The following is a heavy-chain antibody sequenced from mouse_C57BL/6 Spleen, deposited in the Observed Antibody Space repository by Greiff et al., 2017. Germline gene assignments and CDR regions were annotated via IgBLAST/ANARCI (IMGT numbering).Heavy chain of an antibody. D-gene: IGHD3-1*01. CDR1: GYTFTSYW. CDR2: IHPNSGST. CDR3: ARFGGYYYAMDY. V-gene: IGHV1-64*01. Sequence: QVQLQQPGAELVKPGASVKLSCKASGYTFTSYWMHWVKQRPGQGLEWIGMIHPNSGSTNYNEKFKSKATLTVDKSSSTAYMQLSSLTSEDSAVYYCARFGGYYYAMDYWGQGTSVTVSS. J-gene: IGHJ4*01.